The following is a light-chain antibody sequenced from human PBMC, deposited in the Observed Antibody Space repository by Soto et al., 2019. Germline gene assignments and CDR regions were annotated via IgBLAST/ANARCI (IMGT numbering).Light chain of an antibody. CDR2: WAS. CDR3: QQYYSTPGT. J-gene: IGKJ1*01. Sequence: DIVMTQSPDSLAASLGERATINCQSSQSVLYNSTTQHYLAWYQQKPGQPPKLLIYWASTRESGVPDRFSGSGSGTDFTLTISSLQAEDVAVYYCQQYYSTPGTFGQGTKVEIK. V-gene: IGKV4-1*01. CDR1: QSVLYNSTTQHY.